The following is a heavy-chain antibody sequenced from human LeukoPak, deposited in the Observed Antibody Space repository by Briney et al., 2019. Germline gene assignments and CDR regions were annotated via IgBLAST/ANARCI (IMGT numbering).Heavy chain of an antibody. CDR3: ARVASSGWYYFDH. Sequence: PGGSLRLSCAASGFTFSSYAMSWVRQAPGKGLECVSVIYSGGSTSYADSVKGRFTISRDNSKNTLYLLMNSLRAEDTAVYYCARVASSGWYYFDHWGQGTLVTVSS. CDR1: GFTFSSYA. V-gene: IGHV3-53*01. J-gene: IGHJ4*02. D-gene: IGHD6-19*01. CDR2: IYSGGST.